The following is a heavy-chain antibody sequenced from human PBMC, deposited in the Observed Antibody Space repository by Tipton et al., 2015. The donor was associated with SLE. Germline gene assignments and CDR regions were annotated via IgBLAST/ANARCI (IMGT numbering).Heavy chain of an antibody. V-gene: IGHV4-34*01. CDR2: INHSGST. Sequence: TLSLTCAVYGGSFSGYYWSWIRQPPGKGLEWIGEINHSGSTNYNPSLKSRVTISVDTSKNQFSLKLSSVTAEDTAVYYCATDGRDAFWSGPRGEYWGQGTLVTVSS. CDR1: GGSFSGYY. CDR3: ATDGRDAFWSGPRGEY. D-gene: IGHD3-3*01. J-gene: IGHJ4*02.